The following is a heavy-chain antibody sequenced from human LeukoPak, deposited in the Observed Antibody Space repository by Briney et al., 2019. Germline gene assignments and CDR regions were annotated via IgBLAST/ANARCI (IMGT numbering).Heavy chain of an antibody. CDR1: GGSFSGYY. V-gene: IGHV4-34*01. CDR3: ARDVHTMVRGVMAYGMDV. CDR2: INHSGST. J-gene: IGHJ6*02. Sequence: PSETLSLTCAVYGGSFSGYYWRWIRQPPGKGLEWIGEINHSGSTNYNPSLKSRVTISVDTSKNQFSRELSSVTAADTAVYYCARDVHTMVRGVMAYGMDVWGQGTTVTVSS. D-gene: IGHD3-10*01.